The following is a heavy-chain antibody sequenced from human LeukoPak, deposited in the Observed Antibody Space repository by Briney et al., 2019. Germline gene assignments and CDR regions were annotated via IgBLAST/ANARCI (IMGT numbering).Heavy chain of an antibody. CDR3: AGGHCSSTSCYTAGYYYYYMDV. V-gene: IGHV1-46*01. CDR2: INPTGVST. D-gene: IGHD2-2*02. J-gene: IGHJ6*03. Sequence: GSVYVSRKASGYTLTSYYMHCGRQAPGPGGEWMGIINPTGVSTSYAQKFQARVTTTRDTSTSTAYMQRSSLRSTHTTVYYCAGGHCSSTSCYTAGYYYYYMDVWGKGTTVTVSS. CDR1: GYTLTSYY.